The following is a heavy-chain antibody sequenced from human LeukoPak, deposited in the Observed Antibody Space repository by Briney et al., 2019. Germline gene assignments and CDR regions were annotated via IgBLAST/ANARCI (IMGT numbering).Heavy chain of an antibody. D-gene: IGHD5-12*01. Sequence: GGSLRLSCAASEFSVGSNYMTWVRQAPGKGLEWVSLIYSGGSTYYADAVKGRFTISRDNAKNSLYLQINSLRAEDTAVYYCARVGLDRRGYSGYEAFDYWGQGTLVTVSS. J-gene: IGHJ4*02. V-gene: IGHV3-66*01. CDR2: IYSGGST. CDR3: ARVGLDRRGYSGYEAFDY. CDR1: EFSVGSNY.